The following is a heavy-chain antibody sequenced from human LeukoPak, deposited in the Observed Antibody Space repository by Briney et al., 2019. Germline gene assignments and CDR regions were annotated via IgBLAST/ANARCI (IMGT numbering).Heavy chain of an antibody. CDR1: GLTFDDYT. D-gene: IGHD1-7*01. Sequence: GGSLRLSCAASGLTFDDYTMHWVRQAPGKGLEWVSLISWDGGSTYYADSVKGRFTISRDNSKNSLYLQMNSLRTEDTALYYCAKDRGYNWNYDALDYWGQGTLVTVSS. CDR2: ISWDGGST. V-gene: IGHV3-43*01. J-gene: IGHJ4*02. CDR3: AKDRGYNWNYDALDY.